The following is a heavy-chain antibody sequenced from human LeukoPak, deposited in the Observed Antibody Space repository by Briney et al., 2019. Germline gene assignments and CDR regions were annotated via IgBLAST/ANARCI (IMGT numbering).Heavy chain of an antibody. J-gene: IGHJ6*03. V-gene: IGHV4-39*07. Sequence: PSETLSLTCTVSFGSISSISYYWGWIRQSPGKGPEWIACIYYSGTTYYSPSLTSRVTISVDTSKNQFSLKLSSVTAADTAVYYCARCGYSGSLYYMDVWGKGTTVTVSS. CDR3: ARCGYSGSLYYMDV. CDR2: IYYSGTT. D-gene: IGHD1-26*01. CDR1: FGSISSISYY.